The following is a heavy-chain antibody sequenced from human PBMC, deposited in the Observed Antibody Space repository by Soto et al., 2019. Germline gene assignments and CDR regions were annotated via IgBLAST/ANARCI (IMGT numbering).Heavy chain of an antibody. J-gene: IGHJ6*02. V-gene: IGHV3-53*01. Sequence: GGSLRLSCAASGFTVSSNYMSWVRQAPGKGLEWVSVIYSGGSTYYADSVEGRFTISRDNSKNTLYLQMNSLRAEDTAVYYCARDGITILGVVGGMDVWGQGTTVTVSS. D-gene: IGHD3-3*01. CDR3: ARDGITILGVVGGMDV. CDR1: GFTVSSNY. CDR2: IYSGGST.